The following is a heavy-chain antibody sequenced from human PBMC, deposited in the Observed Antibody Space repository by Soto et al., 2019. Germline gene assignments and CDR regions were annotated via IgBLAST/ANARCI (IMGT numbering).Heavy chain of an antibody. J-gene: IGHJ4*02. CDR2: IWYDGSNK. Sequence: GGSLRLSCAASGFTFSSYCMHWVRQAPGKGLEWVAVIWYDGSNKYYADSVKGRFTISRDNSKNTLYLQMNSLRAEDTALYYCAKDMMDANLVSAFYDYWGQGTLVNVSS. CDR1: GFTFSSYC. D-gene: IGHD3-16*01. V-gene: IGHV3-30*02. CDR3: AKDMMDANLVSAFYDY.